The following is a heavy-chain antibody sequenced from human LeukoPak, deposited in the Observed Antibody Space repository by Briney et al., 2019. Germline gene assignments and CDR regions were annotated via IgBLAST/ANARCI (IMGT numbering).Heavy chain of an antibody. J-gene: IGHJ3*02. V-gene: IGHV3-7*01. Sequence: GGSLRLSCAASGFTFSSYWMSWVRQAPGKGLEWVANIKQDGSEKYYVDSVKGRFTISRDNAKNSLYLQMNSLRAEDTAVYYCAKSQQLAPYPDAFDIWGQGTMVTVSS. CDR2: IKQDGSEK. CDR3: AKSQQLAPYPDAFDI. CDR1: GFTFSSYW. D-gene: IGHD6-13*01.